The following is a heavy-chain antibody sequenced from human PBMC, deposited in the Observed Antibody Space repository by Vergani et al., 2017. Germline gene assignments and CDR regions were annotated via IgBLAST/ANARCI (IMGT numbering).Heavy chain of an antibody. J-gene: IGHJ4*02. CDR3: AKSRILSNNWNSPIFDY. D-gene: IGHD1-7*01. CDR2: IRSDGGSE. Sequence: QVHLVESGGGVVQPGGSLRLSCAASGFIFNYYGINWVRQAPGKGLEWVSFIRSDGGSEMYADSVRGRFTISRDNSKNTVSLEMLSLRTEDTAVYYCAKSRILSNNWNSPIFDYWGQGTLVTVSS. CDR1: GFIFNYYG. V-gene: IGHV3-30*02.